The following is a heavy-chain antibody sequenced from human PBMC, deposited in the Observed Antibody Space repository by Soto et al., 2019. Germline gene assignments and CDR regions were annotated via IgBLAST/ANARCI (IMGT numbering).Heavy chain of an antibody. CDR3: ASSFTVPPAIGY. J-gene: IGHJ4*02. CDR2: INPYNGNT. V-gene: IGHV1-18*01. Sequence: ASVKVSCKASGYTFTSYGISWVRQAPGQGLEWMGWINPYNGNTNYAQKLQGRVTMTTDTSTSTAYMELRSLRSEDTAVYYCASSFTVPPAIGYWGQGTLVTVSS. D-gene: IGHD2-2*02. CDR1: GYTFTSYG.